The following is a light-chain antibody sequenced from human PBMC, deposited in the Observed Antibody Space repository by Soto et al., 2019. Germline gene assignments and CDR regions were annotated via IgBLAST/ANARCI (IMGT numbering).Light chain of an antibody. CDR3: SSYTSSSTLVV. CDR2: DVS. J-gene: IGLJ2*01. Sequence: QSALTQPASVSGSPGQSITISCTGTSSDVGGYNYVSWYQQHPGKAPKLMIYDVSNRPSGVSNRCSGSKSGNTASLTISGLQAEDEADYYGSSYTSSSTLVVFGGGTKLTV. CDR1: SSDVGGYNY. V-gene: IGLV2-14*01.